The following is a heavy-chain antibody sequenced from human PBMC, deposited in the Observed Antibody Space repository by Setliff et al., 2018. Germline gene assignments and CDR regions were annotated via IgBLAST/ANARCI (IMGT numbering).Heavy chain of an antibody. J-gene: IGHJ4*02. Sequence: ASVKVSCKASGYTFTRYGINWVRQAPGQGLEWVGWISAYNGDTNYAQKFQGRVTMTADTSTGTAYMDLRSLTSDDTAVYYCARCLPFLSGYDQGAFDNWGQGTLVTVSS. CDR1: GYTFTRYG. CDR3: ARCLPFLSGYDQGAFDN. V-gene: IGHV1-18*01. CDR2: ISAYNGDT. D-gene: IGHD5-12*01.